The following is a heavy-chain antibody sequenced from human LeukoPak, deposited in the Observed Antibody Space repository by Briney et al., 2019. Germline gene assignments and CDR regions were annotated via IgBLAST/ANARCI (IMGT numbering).Heavy chain of an antibody. Sequence: PGGSLRLSCAASGFTFSSYAMHWVRQAPGKGLEWVAVISYDGSNKYYADSVKGRFTISRDNSKNTLYLQMNSLRAEDTAVYYCARDRSAAPKLYYFDYWGQGTLVTVSS. CDR1: GFTFSSYA. J-gene: IGHJ4*02. CDR2: ISYDGSNK. D-gene: IGHD6-6*01. V-gene: IGHV3-30-3*01. CDR3: ARDRSAAPKLYYFDY.